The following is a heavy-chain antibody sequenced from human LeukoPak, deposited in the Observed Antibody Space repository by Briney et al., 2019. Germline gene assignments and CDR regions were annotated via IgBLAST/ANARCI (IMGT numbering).Heavy chain of an antibody. V-gene: IGHV3-48*01. CDR2: ISSTSSII. D-gene: IGHD3-10*01. CDR3: ARGGGGSFDR. J-gene: IGHJ5*02. CDR1: GFTFSTYS. Sequence: QPGGSLRLSCAASGFTFSTYSMNWVRQAPGKGLEWVSDISSTSSIIYYADSVKGRFAISRDNAKNSLYLQMNSLRAEDTAVYYCARGGGGSFDRWGQGTLVTVSS.